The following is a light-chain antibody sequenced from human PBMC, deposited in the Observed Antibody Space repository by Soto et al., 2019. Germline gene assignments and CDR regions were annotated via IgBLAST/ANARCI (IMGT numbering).Light chain of an antibody. J-gene: IGLJ1*01. V-gene: IGLV2-14*01. CDR1: TGQAGGDNS. CDR2: QVS. Sequence: QSLGAQPPSVSVCPGHSITISRTGSTGQAGGDNSVSLLGPHPATAPKLIIYQVSSRPSDISNRFSGSKSGNTASLTISGLQAEDEADYYCNSYSSDITPYVFVPGTKVTVL. CDR3: NSYSSDITPYV.